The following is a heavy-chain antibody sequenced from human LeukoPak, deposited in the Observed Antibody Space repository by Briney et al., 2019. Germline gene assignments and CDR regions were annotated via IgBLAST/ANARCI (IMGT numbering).Heavy chain of an antibody. CDR2: FDPEDGET. Sequence: ASVKASCKVSGYTLTELSMHWVRQAPGKGLEWMGGFDPEDGETIYAQKFQGRVTMTEDTSTDTAYMELSSLRSEDTAVYYCATPPPKLKHYGDYYWYFDLWGRGTLVTVSS. CDR1: GYTLTELS. CDR3: ATPPPKLKHYGDYYWYFDL. J-gene: IGHJ2*01. D-gene: IGHD4-17*01. V-gene: IGHV1-24*01.